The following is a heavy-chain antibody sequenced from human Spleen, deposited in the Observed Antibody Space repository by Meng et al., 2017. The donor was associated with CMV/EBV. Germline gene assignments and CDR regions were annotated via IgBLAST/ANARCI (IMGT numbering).Heavy chain of an antibody. Sequence: GESLKISCAASGFTFSSYAMHWVRQAPGKGLEWVAVISYDGSNKFYADSVKGRFTISRDNSKNTLYLQMNSLRAEDTAVYYCASTADGDYRLQLYWGQGTLVTVSS. CDR3: ASTADGDYRLQLY. J-gene: IGHJ4*02. V-gene: IGHV3-30-3*01. D-gene: IGHD4-17*01. CDR2: ISYDGSNK. CDR1: GFTFSSYA.